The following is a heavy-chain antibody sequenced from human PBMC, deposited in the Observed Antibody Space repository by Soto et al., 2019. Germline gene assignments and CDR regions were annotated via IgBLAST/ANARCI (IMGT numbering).Heavy chain of an antibody. V-gene: IGHV4-39*01. CDR3: ARLGNDYSNPAGPGPIDY. D-gene: IGHD4-4*01. Sequence: SETLSLTCTVSGGSISSSSYYWGWIRQPPGKGLEWIGSIYYSGSTYYNPSLKSRVTISVDTSKNQFSLKLRSVTAADTAVYYCARLGNDYSNPAGPGPIDYWGQGTLVTVSS. J-gene: IGHJ4*02. CDR2: IYYSGST. CDR1: GGSISSSSYY.